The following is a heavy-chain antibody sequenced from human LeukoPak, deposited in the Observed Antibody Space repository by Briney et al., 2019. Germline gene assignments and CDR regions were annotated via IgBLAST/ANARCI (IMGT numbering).Heavy chain of an antibody. J-gene: IGHJ3*02. Sequence: GGSLRLSCAASGFTFSSYAMHWVRQAPGKGLEYVSAISSNGGSTYYANSVKGRFTISRDNSKNTLYLQMGSLRAEDMAVYYCAKDSPALGHWSFDIWGQGTMVTVSS. V-gene: IGHV3-64*01. CDR3: AKDSPALGHWSFDI. CDR2: ISSNGGST. CDR1: GFTFSSYA.